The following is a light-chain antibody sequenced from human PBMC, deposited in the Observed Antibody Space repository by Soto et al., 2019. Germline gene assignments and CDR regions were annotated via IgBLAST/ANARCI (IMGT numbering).Light chain of an antibody. CDR3: ATWADGLNSYV. J-gene: IGLJ1*01. CDR2: SNN. Sequence: QSVRTHPPSACWTPGHRVTISCSGSSSNIGSNTVSWYQQLPQRAPKLLIFSNNQRPSGVPDRFSGSKSGTSASLAISGLQSEDEADYYCATWADGLNSYVFGTGTKVTVL. V-gene: IGLV1-44*01. CDR1: SSNIGSNT.